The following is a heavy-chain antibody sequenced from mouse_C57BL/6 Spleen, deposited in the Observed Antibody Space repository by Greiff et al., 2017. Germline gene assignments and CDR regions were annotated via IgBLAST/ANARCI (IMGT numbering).Heavy chain of an antibody. D-gene: IGHD2-5*01. V-gene: IGHV1-15*01. CDR1: GYTFTDYE. CDR3: TTGYYSNPFAY. Sequence: QVQLQQSGAELVRPGASVTLSCKASGYTFTDYEMHWVKQTPVHGLEWIGAIDPETGGTAYNQKFKGKAILTADKSSSTAYMELRSLTSEDSAVYYCTTGYYSNPFAYWGQGTLVTVSA. CDR2: IDPETGGT. J-gene: IGHJ3*01.